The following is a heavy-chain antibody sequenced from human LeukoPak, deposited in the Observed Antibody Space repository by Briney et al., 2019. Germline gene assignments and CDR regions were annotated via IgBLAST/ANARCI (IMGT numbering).Heavy chain of an antibody. CDR3: AREKRSRYCSGGSCHLPGY. V-gene: IGHV7-4-1*02. CDR2: INTNTGNP. D-gene: IGHD2-15*01. J-gene: IGHJ4*02. CDR1: GYTFTSYG. Sequence: ASVKVSCKASGYTFTSYGISWVRQAPGQGLEWMGWINTNTGNPTYAQGFTGRFVFSLDTSVSTAYLQISSLKAEDTAVYYCAREKRSRYCSGGSCHLPGYWGQGTLVTVSS.